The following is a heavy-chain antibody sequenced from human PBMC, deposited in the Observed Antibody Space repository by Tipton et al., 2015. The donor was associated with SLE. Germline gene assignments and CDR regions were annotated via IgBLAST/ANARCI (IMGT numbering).Heavy chain of an antibody. J-gene: IGHJ4*02. CDR2: ICDSGST. D-gene: IGHD5-18*01. V-gene: IGHV4-39*07. CDR3: ARDVDTAMVGFDY. CDR1: GGSISSSSYY. Sequence: TLSLTCTVSGGSISSSSYYWGWIRQPPGKGLEWIGSICDSGSTYHNPSLKSPATISGDTSKNQFSLKLISVTAAATAAYYCARDVDTAMVGFDYWGQGTQVTVST.